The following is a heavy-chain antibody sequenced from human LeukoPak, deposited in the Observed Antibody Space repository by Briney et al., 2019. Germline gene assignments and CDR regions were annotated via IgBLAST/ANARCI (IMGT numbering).Heavy chain of an antibody. CDR1: GYTFTGYY. V-gene: IGHV1-2*06. CDR2: INPNSGGT. D-gene: IGHD3-22*01. Sequence: ASVKVSCKASGYTFTGYYMHWVRQAPGQGLEWMGRINPNSGGTNYAQKFQGRVTMTRDTSISTAYMELSRLRSDVTAVYYCAIFPGSGYYSPLSWNYRGQGTLVTVSS. J-gene: IGHJ4*02. CDR3: AIFPGSGYYSPLSWNY.